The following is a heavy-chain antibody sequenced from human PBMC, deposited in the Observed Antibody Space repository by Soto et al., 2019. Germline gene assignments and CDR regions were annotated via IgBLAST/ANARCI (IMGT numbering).Heavy chain of an antibody. J-gene: IGHJ6*03. CDR2: VYYSGTT. CDR3: ARHPSSSWAYYYYMDV. D-gene: IGHD6-6*01. CDR1: GGSISSSNYY. V-gene: IGHV4-39*01. Sequence: SETLSLTCAVSGGSISSSNYYWGWIRQPPGKGLEWIGSVYYSGTTYYNSSLKSRVTISVDTSKNQLSLRLSSVTAADTAVYYCARHPSSSWAYYYYMDVWGKGITVTVSS.